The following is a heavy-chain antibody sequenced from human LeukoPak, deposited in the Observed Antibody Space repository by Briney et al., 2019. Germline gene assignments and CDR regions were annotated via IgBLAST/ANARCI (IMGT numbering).Heavy chain of an antibody. CDR2: IWYDGSNK. CDR1: GFTLSSYG. J-gene: IGHJ6*02. V-gene: IGHV3-33*01. D-gene: IGHD2-15*01. Sequence: PGGSLRLSCAASGFTLSSYGMHWVRQAPGKGLEWVAVIWYDGSNKYYADSVKGRFTISRDNSKNTLYLQMNSLRAEDTAVYYCARGSRFGIVVVVAAGGMDVWGQGTTVTVSS. CDR3: ARGSRFGIVVVVAAGGMDV.